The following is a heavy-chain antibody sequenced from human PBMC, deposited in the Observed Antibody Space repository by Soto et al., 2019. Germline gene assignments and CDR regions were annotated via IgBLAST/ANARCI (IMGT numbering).Heavy chain of an antibody. V-gene: IGHV3-48*03. Sequence: GWSLRLSCAASGFTFSSYEMNLVRQAPGKGLEWVSYISSSGSTIYYADSVKGRFTISRDNAKNSLYLQMNSLRAEDTAVYYCARERDDYVWGSYLRSPFFDYWGKGTLVTVSS. D-gene: IGHD3-16*02. CDR2: ISSSGSTI. CDR3: ARERDDYVWGSYLRSPFFDY. J-gene: IGHJ4*02. CDR1: GFTFSSYE.